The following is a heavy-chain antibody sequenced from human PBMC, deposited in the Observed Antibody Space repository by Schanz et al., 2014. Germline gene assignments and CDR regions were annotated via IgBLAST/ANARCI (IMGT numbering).Heavy chain of an antibody. J-gene: IGHJ4*02. CDR3: ARDRGYCSGGSCLTCDY. Sequence: QVQLVESGGGVVQFGRSLRLSCVASGFTFSSYGMHWVRQAPGKGLEWVAVISYDGSNKYYADSVKGRFTISRDNSKNTLYLQMNTLRAEDTAVYYCARDRGYCSGGSCLTCDYWGQGTLVTVSS. V-gene: IGHV3-30*19. CDR1: GFTFSSYG. D-gene: IGHD2-15*01. CDR2: ISYDGSNK.